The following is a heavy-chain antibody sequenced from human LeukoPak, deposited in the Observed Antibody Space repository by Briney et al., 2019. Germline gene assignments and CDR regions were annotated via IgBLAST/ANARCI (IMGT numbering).Heavy chain of an antibody. D-gene: IGHD3-10*01. CDR1: GFTFSTFS. Sequence: GGSLRLSCAASGFTFSTFSMNWVRQAPGKGLEWVSSISGDSGYIYYADSVKGRFTISRDNAKNSLYLQMNSLRAEDTAVYYCAKFTHGSGSFNPAYNWFDPWGQGTLVTVSS. V-gene: IGHV3-21*04. CDR2: ISGDSGYI. J-gene: IGHJ5*02. CDR3: AKFTHGSGSFNPAYNWFDP.